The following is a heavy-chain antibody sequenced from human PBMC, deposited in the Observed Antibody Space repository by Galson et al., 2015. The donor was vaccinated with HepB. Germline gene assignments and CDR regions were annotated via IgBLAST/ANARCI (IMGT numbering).Heavy chain of an antibody. CDR3: ARVYDGDDAGEDYGMDV. Sequence: SLRLSCAGSGFNFGSYFMNWVRQAPGKGLEWVAYIGTRSTYIYYADSMKGRFTISRDDAKNSLYLQMNSLRADDTAVYYCARVYDGDDAGEDYGMDVWGPGATVTVSS. V-gene: IGHV3-21*06. J-gene: IGHJ6*02. CDR2: IGTRSTYI. CDR1: GFNFGSYF. D-gene: IGHD4-17*01.